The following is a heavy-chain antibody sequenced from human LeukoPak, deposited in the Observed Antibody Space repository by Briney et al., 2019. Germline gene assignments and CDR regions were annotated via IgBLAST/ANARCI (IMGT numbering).Heavy chain of an antibody. CDR2: ISSSGSTI. CDR3: ARAEMATDAFDI. CDR1: GFTFSSYE. Sequence: PGGSLRLSCAASGFTFSSYEMNWVRQAPGKGLEWVSYISSSGSTIYYADSVKGRFTISRDNAKNSLYLQMNSLRAEDTAVYYRARAEMATDAFDIWGQGTMVTVSS. V-gene: IGHV3-48*03. D-gene: IGHD5-24*01. J-gene: IGHJ3*02.